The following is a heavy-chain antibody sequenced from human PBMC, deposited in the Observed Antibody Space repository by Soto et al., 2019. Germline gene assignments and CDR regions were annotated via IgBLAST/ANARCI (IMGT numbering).Heavy chain of an antibody. D-gene: IGHD3-3*01. Sequence: GESLKNSCKGSGYSFTNYWIGWVRQMPGKGLEWMGIIYPGDSDTRYSPSFQGQVTISADKSISTAYLQWSSLKASDTAMYYCARLHYDFWSGYYATPHYYGMDVWGQGTTVTVSS. J-gene: IGHJ6*02. CDR1: GYSFTNYW. V-gene: IGHV5-51*01. CDR3: ARLHYDFWSGYYATPHYYGMDV. CDR2: IYPGDSDT.